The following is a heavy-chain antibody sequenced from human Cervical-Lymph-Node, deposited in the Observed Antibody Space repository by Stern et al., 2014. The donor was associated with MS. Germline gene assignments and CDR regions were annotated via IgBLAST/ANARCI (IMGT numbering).Heavy chain of an antibody. CDR2: VHPTDGRT. CDR1: GDTFASYP. J-gene: IGHJ1*01. CDR3: ANPLPYAN. D-gene: IGHD4-17*01. Sequence: QMQLVQSGAEVKKPGASVKVSCKASGDTFASYPIHWLRQAPGQGPVWMGIVHPTDGRTTYAQTFQGRVTMTRDTSTRTVYMELSSLRAEDTAMYFCANPLPYANWGQGTRVTVSS. V-gene: IGHV1-46*03.